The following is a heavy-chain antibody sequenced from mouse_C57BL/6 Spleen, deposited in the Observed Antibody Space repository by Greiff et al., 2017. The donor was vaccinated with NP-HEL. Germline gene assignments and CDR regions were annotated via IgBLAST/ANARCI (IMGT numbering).Heavy chain of an antibody. V-gene: IGHV5-17*01. Sequence: EVQGVESGGGLVKPGGSLKLSCAASGFTFSDYGMHWVRQAPEKGLEWVAYISSGSSTIYYADTVKGRFTISRDNAKNTLFLQMTSLRSEDTAMYYCARGHYGSSFYAMDYWGQGTSVTVSS. D-gene: IGHD1-1*01. J-gene: IGHJ4*01. CDR3: ARGHYGSSFYAMDY. CDR2: ISSGSSTI. CDR1: GFTFSDYG.